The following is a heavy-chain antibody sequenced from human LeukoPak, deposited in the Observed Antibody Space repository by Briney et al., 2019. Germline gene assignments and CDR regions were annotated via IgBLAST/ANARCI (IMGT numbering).Heavy chain of an antibody. J-gene: IGHJ6*04. CDR3: ARDRDTAMAPRYYYGMDV. D-gene: IGHD5-18*01. CDR1: GGSVSSGSYY. Sequence: PSETLSLTCTVSGGSVSSGSYYWSWIRQPPGKGLEWIGYIYYSGSINYNPSLKSRVTISVDTSKNQFSLKLSSVTAADTAVYYCARDRDTAMAPRYYYGMDVWGKGTTVTVSS. CDR2: IYYSGSI. V-gene: IGHV4-61*01.